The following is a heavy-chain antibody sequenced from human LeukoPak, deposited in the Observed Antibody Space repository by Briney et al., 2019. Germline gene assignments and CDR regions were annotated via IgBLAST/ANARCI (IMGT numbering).Heavy chain of an antibody. CDR2: INWNGGST. D-gene: IGHD3-10*01. CDR1: GFFLNNYG. J-gene: IGHJ4*02. Sequence: GGSLRLSCAVSGFFLNNYGMTWVRQAPGKGLEWVSGINWNGGSTGYADSVKGRFTISRDNAKNCLYLQMNSLRAEDTALYYCARTRTSGGYSASDYWGQGTLVTVSS. CDR3: ARTRTSGGYSASDY. V-gene: IGHV3-20*04.